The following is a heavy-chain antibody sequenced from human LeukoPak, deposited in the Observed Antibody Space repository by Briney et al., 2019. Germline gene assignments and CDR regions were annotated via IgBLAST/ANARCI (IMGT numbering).Heavy chain of an antibody. J-gene: IGHJ4*02. CDR2: IYYSGST. V-gene: IGHV4-30-4*01. CDR3: ARRYYDILTGYPYYFDY. CDR1: GGSLSSGDYY. D-gene: IGHD3-9*01. Sequence: PSQTLSHTCTVSGGSLSSGDYYWSWIRQPPGKGLEWIGYIYYSGSTYYNPSLKSRVTISVDTSKNQFSLKLSSVTAADTAVYYCARRYYDILTGYPYYFDYWGQGTLVTVSS.